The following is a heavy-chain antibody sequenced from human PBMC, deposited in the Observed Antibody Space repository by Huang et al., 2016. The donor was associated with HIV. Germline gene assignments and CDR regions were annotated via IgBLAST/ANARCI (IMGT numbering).Heavy chain of an antibody. Sequence: QLLLQESGPGLVKPSEALALTCAVSGGSIRSSDYHWGWIRQPPGKGLERIGSIYYKGSTHYSPSLKSRVTIAVDTSRNLFFLNLTSMTAADTAVYYWARHREGPVAYYSGWGSHLNYMDVWGRGRTVVVSS. V-gene: IGHV4-39*01. CDR1: GGSIRSSDYH. CDR2: IYYKGST. CDR3: ARHREGPVAYYSGWGSHLNYMDV. J-gene: IGHJ6*03. D-gene: IGHD3-10*01.